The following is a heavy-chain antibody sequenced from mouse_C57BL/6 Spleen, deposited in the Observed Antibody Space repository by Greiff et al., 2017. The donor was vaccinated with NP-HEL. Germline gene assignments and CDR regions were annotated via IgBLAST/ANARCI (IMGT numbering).Heavy chain of an antibody. V-gene: IGHV5-17*01. CDR3: ARQRGYSNYFDY. D-gene: IGHD2-5*01. CDR2: ISSGSSTI. CDR1: GFTFSDYG. J-gene: IGHJ2*01. Sequence: EVQLQESGGGLVKPGGSLKLSCAASGFTFSDYGMHWVRQAPEKGLEWVAYISSGSSTIYYADTVKGRFTISRDNAKNTLFLQRTSLRSEDTAMYYCARQRGYSNYFDYWGQGTTLTVSS.